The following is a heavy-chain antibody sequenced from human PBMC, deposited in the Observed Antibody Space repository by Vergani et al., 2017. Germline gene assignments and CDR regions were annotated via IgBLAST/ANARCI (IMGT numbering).Heavy chain of an antibody. D-gene: IGHD1-7*01. V-gene: IGHV3-33*01. CDR2: IWYDGSNK. CDR3: AGDAQAELELRDYYYYSVDG. J-gene: IGHJ6*03. CDR1: GFTFSSYG. Sequence: QVQLVESGGGVVQPGRSLRLSCAASGFTFSSYGMHWVRQAPGKGLEWVAVIWYDGSNKYYADSVKGRFTISRDNTKNTLYLQINSLRAEDTAVYYCAGDAQAELELRDYYYYSVDGCGEGTTITVSS.